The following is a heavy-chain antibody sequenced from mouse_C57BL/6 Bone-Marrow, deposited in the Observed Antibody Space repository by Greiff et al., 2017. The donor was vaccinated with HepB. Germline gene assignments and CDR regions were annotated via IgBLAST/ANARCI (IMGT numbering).Heavy chain of an antibody. CDR2: IRSKSNNYAT. Sequence: EVKLVESGGGLVQPKGSLKLSCAASGFSFNTYAMNWVRQAPGKGLEWVARIRSKSNNYATYYADSVKDRFTISRDDSESMLYLQMNNLKTEDTAMDYCVRHGGWLLREAWFAYWGQGTLVTVSA. J-gene: IGHJ3*01. CDR1: GFSFNTYA. CDR3: VRHGGWLLREAWFAY. D-gene: IGHD2-3*01. V-gene: IGHV10-1*01.